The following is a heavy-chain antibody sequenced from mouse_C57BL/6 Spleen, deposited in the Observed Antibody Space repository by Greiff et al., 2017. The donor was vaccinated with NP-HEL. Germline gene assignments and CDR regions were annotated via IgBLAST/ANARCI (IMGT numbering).Heavy chain of an antibody. V-gene: IGHV5-9-1*02. Sequence: EVKLMESGEGLVKPGGSLKLSCAASGFTFSSYAMSWVRQTPEKRLEWVAYISSGGDYIYYADTVKGRFTISRDNARNTLYLQMSSLKSEDTAMYYCTRVGSSYVWAMDYWGQGTSVTVSS. CDR2: ISSGGDYI. CDR3: TRVGSSYVWAMDY. D-gene: IGHD1-1*01. J-gene: IGHJ4*01. CDR1: GFTFSSYA.